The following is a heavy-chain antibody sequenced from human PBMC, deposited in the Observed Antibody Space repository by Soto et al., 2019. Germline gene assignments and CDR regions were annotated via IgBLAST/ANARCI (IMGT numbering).Heavy chain of an antibody. V-gene: IGHV1-46*01. D-gene: IGHD3-10*01. Sequence: ASVKVSCKASGYTFTSYYMHWVRQAPGQGLEWMGIINPSGGSTSYAQKFQGRVTMTRDTSTSTVYMELSSLRSEDTDVYYCERDVQGFGELFKGDYYYYRMDVWGQGTTVTVSS. CDR1: GYTFTSYY. CDR2: INPSGGST. CDR3: ERDVQGFGELFKGDYYYYRMDV. J-gene: IGHJ6*02.